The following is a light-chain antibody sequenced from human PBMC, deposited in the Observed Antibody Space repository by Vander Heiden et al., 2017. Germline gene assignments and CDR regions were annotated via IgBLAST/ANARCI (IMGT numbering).Light chain of an antibody. CDR3: QQSYSTSPLT. Sequence: DIQMTQSPSSLSASVRDRVTITCRASQSITNYLNWYQQKPGKAPKLLIYAASSLQSGVPSRFSGSGSGTDFTLTISSLQPEDFATYYCQQSYSTSPLTFGGGTKVEIK. CDR1: QSITNY. J-gene: IGKJ4*01. V-gene: IGKV1-39*01. CDR2: AAS.